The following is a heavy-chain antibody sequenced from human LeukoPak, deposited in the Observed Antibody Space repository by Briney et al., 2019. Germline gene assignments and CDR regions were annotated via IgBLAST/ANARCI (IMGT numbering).Heavy chain of an antibody. CDR3: ARDRGYFYCGGDCPAADAFDI. V-gene: IGHV3-48*04. J-gene: IGHJ3*02. CDR1: GFTFSSYS. D-gene: IGHD2-21*02. CDR2: ISSSGSTI. Sequence: GGSLRLSCAASGFTFSSYSMNWVRQAPGKGLEWVSYISSSGSTIYYADSVKGRFTISRDNAKNSLYLQMNSLRAEDTAVYYCARDRGYFYCGGDCPAADAFDIWGQGTMVTVSS.